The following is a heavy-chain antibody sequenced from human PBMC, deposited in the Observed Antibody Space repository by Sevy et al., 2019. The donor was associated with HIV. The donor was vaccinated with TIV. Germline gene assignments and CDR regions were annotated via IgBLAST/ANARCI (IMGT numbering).Heavy chain of an antibody. D-gene: IGHD3-3*01. CDR3: ARGGNGDFWSYEYYYYGMDV. J-gene: IGHJ6*02. CDR2: MSPNTGAT. CDR1: GYTFTTYD. Sequence: ASVKVSCAAFGYTFTTYDINWVRQAPGQGLEWMGWMSPNTGATGIAQKFQGRVTLTRNKSITTAYMELSSLTYEDTAIYYYARGGNGDFWSYEYYYYGMDVWGQGTTVTVSS. V-gene: IGHV1-8*01.